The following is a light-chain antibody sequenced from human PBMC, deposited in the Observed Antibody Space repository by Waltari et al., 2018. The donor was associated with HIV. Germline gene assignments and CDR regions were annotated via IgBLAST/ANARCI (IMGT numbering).Light chain of an antibody. Sequence: QSVLTQPPSASGTPGQRVTIPCSGSSSNIGSNSVYWYQQLPGTAPKLLIYRDNQRLSGVPDRFSGSKSGTSASLAISGLRSDDEADYYCATWDDSLSGVVFGGGTKVTVL. J-gene: IGLJ2*01. CDR1: SSNIGSNS. V-gene: IGLV1-47*01. CDR3: ATWDDSLSGVV. CDR2: RDN.